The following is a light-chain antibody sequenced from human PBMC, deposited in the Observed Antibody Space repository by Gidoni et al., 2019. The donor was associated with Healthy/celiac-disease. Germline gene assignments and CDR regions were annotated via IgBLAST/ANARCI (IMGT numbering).Light chain of an antibody. CDR1: QSVSSSY. CDR2: GAS. Sequence: EIVLTQSPGTLSLSPGERATLSCRASQSVSSSYLAWYQQKPGQAPRLLIYGASSRATGIPDSFSGSGSGTDFTLTISRLEPEDFAVYYCQQYGSSPPDFGGGTKVEIK. J-gene: IGKJ4*01. V-gene: IGKV3-20*01. CDR3: QQYGSSPPD.